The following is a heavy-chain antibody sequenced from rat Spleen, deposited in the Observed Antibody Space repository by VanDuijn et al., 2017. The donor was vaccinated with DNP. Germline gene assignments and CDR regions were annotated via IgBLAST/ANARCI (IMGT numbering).Heavy chain of an antibody. CDR3: ATGWVFAY. V-gene: IGHV5-31*01. CDR2: ISNTGDGS. D-gene: IGHD1-7*01. CDR1: GFNFNDHW. Sequence: EVKLVESGGGLVQPGRSLKLSCAASGFNFNDHWMTWIRQAPGKGLEWVASISNTGDGSYYSDSVKGRFTIFRDNANGTLYLQMDSLRSEDTAIYYCATGWVFAYWGQGVMVTVSS. J-gene: IGHJ2*01.